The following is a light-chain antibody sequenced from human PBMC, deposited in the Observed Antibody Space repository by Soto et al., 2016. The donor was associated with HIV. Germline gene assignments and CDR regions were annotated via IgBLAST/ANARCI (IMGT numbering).Light chain of an antibody. Sequence: DIQMTQSPSSVSASVGDRVTITCRASQDIGNSLAWYQHRPGKAPELLIYLVSHLYRGVPSRFSGSGSGTDFTLTISSLQAEDFATYYCQRADSFRLPFGGGTKVEIK. CDR1: QDIGNS. J-gene: IGKJ4*01. CDR2: LVS. CDR3: QRADSFRLP. V-gene: IGKV1-12*01.